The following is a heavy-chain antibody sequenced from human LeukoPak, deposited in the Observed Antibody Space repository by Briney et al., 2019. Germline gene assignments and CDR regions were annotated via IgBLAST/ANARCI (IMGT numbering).Heavy chain of an antibody. V-gene: IGHV1-69*13. J-gene: IGHJ6*04. D-gene: IGHD3-10*01. CDR3: ARPQLYGSGSYPYYYYYGMDV. CDR1: GGTFSSYA. CDR2: IIPIFGTA. Sequence: ASVKVSCKASGGTFSSYAISWVRQAPGQGLEWMGGIIPIFGTANYAQTFQGRVTITADESTSTAYMELSSLRSEDTAVYYCARPQLYGSGSYPYYYYYGMDVWGKGTTVTVSS.